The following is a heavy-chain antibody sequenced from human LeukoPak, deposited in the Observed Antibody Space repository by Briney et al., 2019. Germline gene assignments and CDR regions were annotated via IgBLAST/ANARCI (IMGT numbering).Heavy chain of an antibody. CDR2: IKQDGSEK. D-gene: IGHD4-23*01. CDR1: GFTFSSYW. V-gene: IGHV3-7*03. Sequence: GGSLRLSCAASGFTFSSYWMSWVRQAPGKGLEWVANIKQDGSEKYYVDSVKGRFTISRDNAKSSLYLQMNSLRAEDTAVYYCAKTTVVIRPYYFDYWGQGTLVTVSS. CDR3: AKTTVVIRPYYFDY. J-gene: IGHJ4*02.